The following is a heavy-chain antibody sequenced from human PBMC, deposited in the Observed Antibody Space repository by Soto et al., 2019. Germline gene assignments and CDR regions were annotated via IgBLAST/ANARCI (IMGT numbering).Heavy chain of an antibody. CDR1: GFTFSSYG. CDR2: ISYDGSNK. V-gene: IGHV3-30*18. D-gene: IGHD3-22*01. J-gene: IGHJ4*02. CDR3: AKGQPYYYDSSGYYYAPD. Sequence: PGGSLRLSCAASGFTFSSYGMHWVRQAPGKGLEWVAVISYDGSNKYYADSVKGRFTISRDNSKNTLYLQMNSLRAEDTAVYYCAKGQPYYYDSSGYYYAPDWGQGTLVTVSS.